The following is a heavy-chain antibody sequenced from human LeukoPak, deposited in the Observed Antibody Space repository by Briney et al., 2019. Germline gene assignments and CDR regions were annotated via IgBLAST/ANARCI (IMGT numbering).Heavy chain of an antibody. D-gene: IGHD3-10*01. Sequence: GESLKISCQASGYTFTSYWIGWVRQMPGKGLECMGIIYPDDSDTTYSPSFQGQVTISADKSFSTAYLQWSSLRASDTAIYYCARLGGDTYYFGSASYPNWYFDLWGRGTLVTVSS. V-gene: IGHV5-51*01. CDR1: GYTFTSYW. CDR2: IYPDDSDT. J-gene: IGHJ2*01. CDR3: ARLGGDTYYFGSASYPNWYFDL.